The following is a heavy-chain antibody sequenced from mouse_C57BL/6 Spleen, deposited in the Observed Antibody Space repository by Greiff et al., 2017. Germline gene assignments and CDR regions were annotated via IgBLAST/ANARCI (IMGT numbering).Heavy chain of an antibody. CDR1: GYAFSSSW. D-gene: IGHD1-1*01. V-gene: IGHV1-82*01. Sequence: QVQLQQSGPELVKPGASVTLSCKASGYAFSSSWMHWVKQRPGTGLEWIGRIYPGDGDTNSNGKFKGKATLTADKSSSTAYMQLSSLTSEDSAVYCCARDGSSYSVAYWGQGTMVTVSA. J-gene: IGHJ3*01. CDR2: IYPGDGDT. CDR3: ARDGSSYSVAY.